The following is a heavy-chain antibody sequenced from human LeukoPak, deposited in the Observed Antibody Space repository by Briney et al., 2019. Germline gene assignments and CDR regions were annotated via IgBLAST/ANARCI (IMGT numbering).Heavy chain of an antibody. Sequence: PGGSLRLSCAASGSTFSSYAMHWVRQAPGKGLEWVAVISYDGSNKYYADSVKGRFTISRDNSKNTLYLQMNSLRAEDTAVYYCAKRSVGATTPFDYWGQGTLVTVSS. V-gene: IGHV3-30-3*02. CDR3: AKRSVGATTPFDY. D-gene: IGHD1-26*01. J-gene: IGHJ4*02. CDR2: ISYDGSNK. CDR1: GSTFSSYA.